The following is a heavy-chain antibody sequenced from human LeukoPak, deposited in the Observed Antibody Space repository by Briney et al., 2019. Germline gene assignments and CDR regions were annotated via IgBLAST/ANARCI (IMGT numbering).Heavy chain of an antibody. CDR2: INHSGST. CDR1: GGSFSGYY. Sequence: SETLSLTCAVYGGSFSGYYWSWIRQPPGKGLEWIGEINHSGSTNYNPSLKSRVTISVDMSKNQFSLKLSSVTAADTAVYYCAIGKLDYYYYYGMDVWGQGTTVTVSS. CDR3: AIGKLDYYYYYGMDV. J-gene: IGHJ6*02. V-gene: IGHV4-34*01. D-gene: IGHD6-13*01.